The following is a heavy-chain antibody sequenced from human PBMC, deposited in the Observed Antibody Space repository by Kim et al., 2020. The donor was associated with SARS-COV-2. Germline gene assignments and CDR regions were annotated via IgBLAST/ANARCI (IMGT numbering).Heavy chain of an antibody. Sequence: YYADSGRGSFTLFRDNSKHTLFLQMTTLRAEDTAVYFCARGLVGSTTSFDSWGQGTLATVSS. D-gene: IGHD1-26*01. V-gene: IGHV3-66*01. CDR3: ARGLVGSTTSFDS. J-gene: IGHJ4*02.